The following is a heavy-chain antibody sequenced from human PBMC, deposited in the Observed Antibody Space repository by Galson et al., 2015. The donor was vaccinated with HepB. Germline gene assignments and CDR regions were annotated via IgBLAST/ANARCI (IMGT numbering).Heavy chain of an antibody. Sequence: SLRLSCQPSGLPFSGFAMTGARRAPGKGLEWVSAISGSGGSTYYADSVKGRFTIPRDKSKNTLYLQMNSRKTEDTAVYYCTTEGDYCSSTRCYTPFDPWGQGTLVTVSS. CDR2: ISGSGGST. V-gene: IGHV3-23*01. CDR3: TTEGDYCSSTRCYTPFDP. CDR1: GLPFSGFA. J-gene: IGHJ5*02. D-gene: IGHD2-2*02.